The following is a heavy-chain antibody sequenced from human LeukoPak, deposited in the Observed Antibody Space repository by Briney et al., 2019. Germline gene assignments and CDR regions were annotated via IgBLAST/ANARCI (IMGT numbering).Heavy chain of an antibody. Sequence: GGSLRLSCAASGFTFSSYWMSWVRQAPGKGLEWVANIKQDGSDKYYVDSVKGRFTISRDNAKNSLYLQRNSLRAEDTAVYYCARPPYSSGWYLMYWGQGTLVTVSS. D-gene: IGHD6-19*01. CDR1: GFTFSSYW. V-gene: IGHV3-7*01. CDR3: ARPPYSSGWYLMY. J-gene: IGHJ4*02. CDR2: IKQDGSDK.